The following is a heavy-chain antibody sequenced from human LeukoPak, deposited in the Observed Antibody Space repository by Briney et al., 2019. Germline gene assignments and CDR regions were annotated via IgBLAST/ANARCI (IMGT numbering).Heavy chain of an antibody. J-gene: IGHJ5*02. D-gene: IGHD1-26*01. CDR1: GVTLSPYA. Sequence: GGSLRLSCAASGVTLSPYAMNWVRQAPGKGLEWIAFISDCGHTKYNADSVKGRLTISRDNAKNSFFLQMNSLTDADTAVYHCASKEVEGSWFDPWGQGTLVTVTS. CDR2: ISDCGHTK. V-gene: IGHV3-48*02. CDR3: ASKEVEGSWFDP.